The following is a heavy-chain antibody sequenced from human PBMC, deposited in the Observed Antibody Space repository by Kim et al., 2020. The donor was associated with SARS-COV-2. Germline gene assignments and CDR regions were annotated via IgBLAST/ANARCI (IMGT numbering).Heavy chain of an antibody. V-gene: IGHV3-15*01. CDR1: GFTFSDAW. CDR2: IKSKTDGGTT. J-gene: IGHJ4*02. Sequence: GGSLRLSCAGSGFTFSDAWMTWVRQAPGKGLEWVGRIKSKTDGGTTDYAAPVKGRFTISRDDSKNTLYLQMNSLQTEDTAVYYCTTAGFSTSRGVYWGQGTLVTVSS. D-gene: IGHD6-6*01. CDR3: TTAGFSTSRGVY.